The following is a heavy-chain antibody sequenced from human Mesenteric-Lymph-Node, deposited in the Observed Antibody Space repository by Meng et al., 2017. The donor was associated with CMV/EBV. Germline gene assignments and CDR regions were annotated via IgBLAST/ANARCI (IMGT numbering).Heavy chain of an antibody. Sequence: GGSLRLSCVASGFTFSSYTMNWVRQAPGKGLEWVASMTNSDSQIYYADSVKGRFTISRDNAKNSVYLQMNSLRAEDTAVYYCARFGAPYSSRWFDPWGPGTQVTVSS. D-gene: IGHD6-13*01. CDR1: GFTFSSYT. V-gene: IGHV3-21*03. J-gene: IGHJ5*02. CDR2: MTNSDSQI. CDR3: ARFGAPYSSRWFDP.